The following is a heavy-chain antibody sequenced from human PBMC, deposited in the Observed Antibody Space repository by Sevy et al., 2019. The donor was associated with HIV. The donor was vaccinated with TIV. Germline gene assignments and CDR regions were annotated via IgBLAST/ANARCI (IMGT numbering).Heavy chain of an antibody. V-gene: IGHV3-66*01. CDR2: IYSDETT. CDR1: GFSVNSNY. D-gene: IGHD5-18*01. J-gene: IGHJ4*02. Sequence: GGSLRLSCAASGFSVNSNYMTWVRQAPGKGLEGVSVIYSDETTYHADSVNDRFTISRDNSKNRLYLQMSSLRAEDTAIYYCARGKSGYGYALNYWGQGTLVTVSS. CDR3: ARGKSGYGYALNY.